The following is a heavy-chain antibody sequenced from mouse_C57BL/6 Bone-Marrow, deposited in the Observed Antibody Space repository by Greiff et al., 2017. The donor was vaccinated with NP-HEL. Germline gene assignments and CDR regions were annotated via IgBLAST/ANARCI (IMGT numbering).Heavy chain of an antibody. CDR1: GFTFSSYA. CDR2: ISDGGSYT. V-gene: IGHV5-4*01. D-gene: IGHD2-2*01. J-gene: IGHJ4*01. Sequence: EVKVVESGGGLVKPGGSLKLSCAASGFTFSSYAMSWVRQTPGKRLEWVGTISDGGSYTYYPDNVKGRFTFSRDNAKNNLYLQMSNLKSEDTAMYYCARDPVWLRGAYYYAMDYCGQGTSVTVSS. CDR3: ARDPVWLRGAYYYAMDY.